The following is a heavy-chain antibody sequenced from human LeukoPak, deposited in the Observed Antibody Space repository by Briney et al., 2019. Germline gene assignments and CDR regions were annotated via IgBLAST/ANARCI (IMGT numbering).Heavy chain of an antibody. Sequence: GGSLRLSCAASGFTFSSYSMNWVRQAPGKGLEWVSSISSSSSYIYYADSVKGRFTISRGNAKNSLYLQMNSLRAEDTAVYYCAREVVVVPAAIWRVYYYGMDVWGQGTTVTVSS. D-gene: IGHD2-2*01. CDR2: ISSSSSYI. CDR3: AREVVVVPAAIWRVYYYGMDV. J-gene: IGHJ6*02. CDR1: GFTFSSYS. V-gene: IGHV3-21*01.